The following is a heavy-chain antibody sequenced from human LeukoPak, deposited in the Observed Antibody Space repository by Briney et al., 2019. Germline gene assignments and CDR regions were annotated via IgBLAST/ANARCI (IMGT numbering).Heavy chain of an antibody. V-gene: IGHV3-74*01. CDR1: GFAFSNYW. CDR2: INTHGSST. J-gene: IGHJ6*03. D-gene: IGHD6-13*01. Sequence: GGSLRLSCAASGFAFSNYWLHRVRQAPGKGLVWVARINTHGSSTNYADSAKGRFTISRDNAKNTLYLQMTSLSAEDTAVYYALAGYYYYYMDVWGKGTTVTVSS. CDR3: LAGYYYYYMDV.